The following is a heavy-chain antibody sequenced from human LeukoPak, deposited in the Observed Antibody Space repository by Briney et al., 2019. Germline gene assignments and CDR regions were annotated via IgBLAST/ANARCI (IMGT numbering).Heavy chain of an antibody. CDR1: GYTLTELS. J-gene: IGHJ4*02. D-gene: IGHD4-11*01. V-gene: IGHV1-24*01. CDR2: FDPEDGET. Sequence: ASVKVSCKVSGYTLTELSMHWVRQAPGKGLEWMGGFDPEDGETIYAQKFQGRVTMTRNTSISTAYMELSSLRSDDTAVYYCARDLVFGVGTTVTTNLSLWGQGTLVTVSS. CDR3: ARDLVFGVGTTVTTNLSL.